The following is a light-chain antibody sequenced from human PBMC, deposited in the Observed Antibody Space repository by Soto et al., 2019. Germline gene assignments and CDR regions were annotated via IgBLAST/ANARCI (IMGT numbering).Light chain of an antibody. CDR1: QTIGAY. V-gene: IGKV1-39*01. CDR2: TAS. Sequence: DIQMTQSPSSLSASVGDRVTITCRPSQTIGAYLNWYQQRPGEAPKLLIYTASRLHSGVPSRFSGGGSGTDFTLTISSLQSEDFAVYYCQQYNNWWTFGQGTKVDIK. J-gene: IGKJ1*01. CDR3: QQYNNWWT.